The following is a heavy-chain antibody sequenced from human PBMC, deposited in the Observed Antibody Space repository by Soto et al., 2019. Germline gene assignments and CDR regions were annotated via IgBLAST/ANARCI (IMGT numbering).Heavy chain of an antibody. CDR3: ARGEGYYDYIWGSYRFDY. CDR2: IYSGGST. J-gene: IGHJ4*02. Sequence: EVQLVESGGGLVQPGGSLRLSCAASGFTVSSNYMSWVRQAPGTGLEWVSDIYSGGSTYYADFVKGRFTISRDNSKTPLYLQMNSLRAEDTAVYYCARGEGYYDYIWGSYRFDYWGQGTLVTVSS. CDR1: GFTVSSNY. V-gene: IGHV3-66*01. D-gene: IGHD3-16*02.